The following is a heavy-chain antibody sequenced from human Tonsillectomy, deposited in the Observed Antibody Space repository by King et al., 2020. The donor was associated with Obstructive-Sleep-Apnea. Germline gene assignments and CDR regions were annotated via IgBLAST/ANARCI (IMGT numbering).Heavy chain of an antibody. Sequence: EVQLVESGGGLVQPGGSPRLSCAASGFTFTSYWMTWVRQAPGKGLEWVANIKQDGSEKYYVDSVKGRFTISRDNAKNSLYLQMNSLRAEDTAVYYCARDLAVGKDSTPLDYWGQGTLVTVSS. V-gene: IGHV3-7*01. CDR3: ARDLAVGKDSTPLDY. J-gene: IGHJ4*02. CDR2: IKQDGSEK. D-gene: IGHD2-15*01. CDR1: GFTFTSYW.